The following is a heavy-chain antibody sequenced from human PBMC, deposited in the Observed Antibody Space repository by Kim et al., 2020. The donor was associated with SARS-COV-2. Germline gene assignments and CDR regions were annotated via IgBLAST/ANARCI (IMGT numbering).Heavy chain of an antibody. CDR3: ARDSGLIHDYRMGKGLAY. J-gene: IGHJ4*02. CDR2: INPNSGGT. CDR1: GYTFTGYY. D-gene: IGHD4-4*01. V-gene: IGHV1-2*06. Sequence: ASVKVSCKASGYTFTGYYMHWVRQAPGQGLEWMGRINPNSGGTNYAQKFQGRVTMTRDTSISTAYMELSRLRSDDTAVYYCARDSGLIHDYRMGKGLAYWGQGTLVTVSS.